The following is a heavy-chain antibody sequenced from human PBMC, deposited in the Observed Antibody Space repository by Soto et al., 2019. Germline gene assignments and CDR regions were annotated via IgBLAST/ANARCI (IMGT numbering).Heavy chain of an antibody. J-gene: IGHJ4*02. CDR3: ARQLSLIFGVVTSYFDY. CDR1: GGSISTSSYY. D-gene: IGHD3-3*01. Sequence: SETLSLTCTVSGGSISTSSYYWGWIRQPPGKWLEWIGSIYYSGSTYYNPSLKSRVTISVDTSKNQFSLKLSSVTAADTAVYYCARQLSLIFGVVTSYFDYWGQGTLVTVSS. CDR2: IYYSGST. V-gene: IGHV4-39*01.